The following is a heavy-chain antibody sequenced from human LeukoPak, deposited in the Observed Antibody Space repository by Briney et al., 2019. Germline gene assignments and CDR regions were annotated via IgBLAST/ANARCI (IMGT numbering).Heavy chain of an antibody. V-gene: IGHV3-48*01. CDR3: AYDFFAIVVNGAFDI. D-gene: IGHD3-22*01. J-gene: IGHJ3*02. CDR2: IINSRSTI. CDR1: GGTFSSYC. Sequence: GESLTLSCAASGGTFSSYCMSWVRQPPGKGLEWVGYIINSRSTIYYPDSVKGRFIISKVNAKNSLYLQMNRLRAEDAAVYDCAYDFFAIVVNGAFDIWGQGTMVTVSS.